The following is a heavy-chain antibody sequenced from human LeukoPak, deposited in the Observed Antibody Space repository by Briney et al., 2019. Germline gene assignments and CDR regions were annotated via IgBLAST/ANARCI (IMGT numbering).Heavy chain of an antibody. D-gene: IGHD3-3*01. CDR3: VKATRGNLWNGLPWDHSDK. Sequence: GGSLRLSCAASGFTFSNYGMHWVRQPPGKGLEWVTFISDDGDNKHYADSVKGRLTASRDNSKSTLFLQMNSLRVEDTAVYYSVKATRGNLWNGLPWDHSDKWGQGTLVTVSS. CDR1: GFTFSNYG. CDR2: ISDDGDNK. J-gene: IGHJ4*02. V-gene: IGHV3-30*18.